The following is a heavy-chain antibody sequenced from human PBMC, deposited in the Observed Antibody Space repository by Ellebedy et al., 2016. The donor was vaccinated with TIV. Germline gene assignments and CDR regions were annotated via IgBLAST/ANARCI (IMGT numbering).Heavy chain of an antibody. CDR2: IKQDGSEK. D-gene: IGHD3-10*01. V-gene: IGHV3-7*03. CDR3: ARDPYYGSGYFDL. J-gene: IGHJ2*01. CDR1: GFTFSSYW. Sequence: GGSLRLXXEASGFTFSSYWMNWVRQAPGKGLEWVANIKQDGSEKNYVDSVRGRFTISRDNAKNALYLQMNSLRGDDTAVYYCARDPYYGSGYFDLWGRGTLVTVSS.